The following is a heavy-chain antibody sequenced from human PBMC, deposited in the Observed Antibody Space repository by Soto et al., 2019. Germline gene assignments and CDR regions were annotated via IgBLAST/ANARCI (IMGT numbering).Heavy chain of an antibody. CDR1: GGSISSSSYY. J-gene: IGHJ5*02. D-gene: IGHD6-19*01. V-gene: IGHV4-39*01. CDR3: ARRGQWLGGRQDRFDP. Sequence: SETLSLTCTVSGGSISSSSYYWGWIRQPPGKGLEWIGSIYYSGSTYYNPSLKSRVTISVDTSKNQFSLKLSSVTAADTAVYYCARRGQWLGGRQDRFDPWGQGTLVTVSS. CDR2: IYYSGST.